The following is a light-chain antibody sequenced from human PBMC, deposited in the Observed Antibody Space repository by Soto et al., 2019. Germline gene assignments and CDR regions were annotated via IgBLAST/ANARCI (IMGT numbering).Light chain of an antibody. CDR1: QTVSDS. CDR3: QQYYTYSWT. V-gene: IGKV1-5*03. J-gene: IGKJ1*01. CDR2: KAS. Sequence: DIPMTQSPSTLSASVGDRVTITCRASQTVSDSLAWYQQRPGKAPNLLIYKASTLESGVPSRFSGSGSGTEFTLTISSLQPDDFATYYCQQYYTYSWTFGQGTKVEIK.